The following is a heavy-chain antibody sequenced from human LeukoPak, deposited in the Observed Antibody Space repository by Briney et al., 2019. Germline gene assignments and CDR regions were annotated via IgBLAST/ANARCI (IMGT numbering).Heavy chain of an antibody. Sequence: GSLRLSCAASGFTVSSNYMSWVRQAPGKGLEWVSVIFSGGSTYYADSVKGRFTISRDNSKNTLYLQMNSLRAEDTATYYCAGHARGSYLVYWGQGILVTVST. J-gene: IGHJ4*02. V-gene: IGHV3-53*05. CDR2: IFSGGST. CDR3: AGHARGSYLVY. D-gene: IGHD6-6*01. CDR1: GFTVSSNY.